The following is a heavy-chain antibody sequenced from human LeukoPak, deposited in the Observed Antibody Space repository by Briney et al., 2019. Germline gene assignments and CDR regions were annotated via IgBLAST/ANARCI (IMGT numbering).Heavy chain of an antibody. Sequence: SETLSLTRTVSGGSISSYYWSWIRQPPGKGLEWIGYIYYSGSTNYNPSLKSRVTISVDTSKNQFSLKLSSVTAADTAVYYCARSIVVVPAAMQGYHYYYMDVWGKGTTVTVSS. CDR3: ARSIVVVPAAMQGYHYYYMDV. V-gene: IGHV4-59*08. CDR2: IYYSGST. CDR1: GGSISSYY. J-gene: IGHJ6*03. D-gene: IGHD2-2*01.